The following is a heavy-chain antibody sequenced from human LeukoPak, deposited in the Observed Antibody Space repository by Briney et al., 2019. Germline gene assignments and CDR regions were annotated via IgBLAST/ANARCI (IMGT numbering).Heavy chain of an antibody. CDR3: AKAYGYSSGWYGMTDSFDY. J-gene: IGHJ4*02. V-gene: IGHV3-23*01. CDR2: ISDSGGST. Sequence: GGSLRLSCAASGFTFSSYAMSWVRQAPGKGLEWVSAISDSGGSTFYADSVKGRFTISRDNSKNTLYLQMNSLRAEDTAVYYCAKAYGYSSGWYGMTDSFDYWGQGTLVTVSS. D-gene: IGHD6-19*01. CDR1: GFTFSSYA.